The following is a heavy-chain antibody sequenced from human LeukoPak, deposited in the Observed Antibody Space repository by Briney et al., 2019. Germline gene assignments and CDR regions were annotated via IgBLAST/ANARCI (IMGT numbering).Heavy chain of an antibody. CDR2: LRGNGDT. CDR1: GFSFSTYA. J-gene: IGHJ4*02. D-gene: IGHD2-2*03. Sequence: GGSLTLSCAASGFSFSTYAMSWVREAPARGLEWVSSLRGNGDTFYADSVKGRLTVSRDDSRNTVYLQLNNLRVEDTAIYYCAKANWISSADAVFWGQGTVVTVSS. CDR3: AKANWISSADAVF. V-gene: IGHV3-23*01.